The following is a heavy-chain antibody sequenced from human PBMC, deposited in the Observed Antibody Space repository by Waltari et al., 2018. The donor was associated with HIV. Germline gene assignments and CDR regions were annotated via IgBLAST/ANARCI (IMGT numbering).Heavy chain of an antibody. Sequence: QEQLVQSGAEVKKPGASVKVSCKDSGYSFSVYYTHWLRQAPGQGLEWMGWVNPKTGITYYAKTFQGRVTMTRDASISTAYMDLTSLTSDDTAVYYCARDVSGSQGNAFDIWGQGTMVTVSS. J-gene: IGHJ3*02. CDR1: GYSFSVYY. CDR2: VNPKTGIT. D-gene: IGHD1-26*01. CDR3: ARDVSGSQGNAFDI. V-gene: IGHV1-2*02.